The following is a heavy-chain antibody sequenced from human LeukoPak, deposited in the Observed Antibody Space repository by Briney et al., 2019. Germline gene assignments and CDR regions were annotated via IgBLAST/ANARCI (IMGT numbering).Heavy chain of an antibody. V-gene: IGHV3-21*01. CDR3: ARGHTAVTRRFDF. CDR2: ISSGSSAI. D-gene: IGHD4-17*01. Sequence: GGSLRLSCEASGFTFTTYSMTWVRQAPGKGLEWVSIISSGSSAIFSADALKGRFTISRDDAKNLLYLDMNSLRAEDTAVYYCARGHTAVTRRFDFWGQGTLLIVSS. CDR1: GFTFTTYS. J-gene: IGHJ4*02.